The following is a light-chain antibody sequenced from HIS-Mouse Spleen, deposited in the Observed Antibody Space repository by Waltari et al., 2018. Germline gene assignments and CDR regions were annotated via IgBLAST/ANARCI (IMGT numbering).Light chain of an antibody. CDR1: SLRSYY. Sequence: SSELTQHPAVSVALGQTVRSTCQGDSLRSYYASWYQQKPGQAPVLVIYGKNNRPSGSPDRFSGSSSGNTASLTITGAQAEDEADYYCNSRDSSGNHVVFGGGTKLTVL. J-gene: IGLJ2*01. CDR2: GKN. CDR3: NSRDSSGNHVV. V-gene: IGLV3-19*01.